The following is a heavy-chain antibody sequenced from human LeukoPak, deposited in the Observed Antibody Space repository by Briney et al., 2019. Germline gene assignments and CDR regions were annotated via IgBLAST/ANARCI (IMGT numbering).Heavy chain of an antibody. D-gene: IGHD2-15*01. CDR1: GFTFSSYN. CDR2: ISSSSSYI. J-gene: IGHJ4*02. Sequence: GGSLRLSCAASGFTFSSYNMNWVRQAPGKGLGWVSSISSSSSYIYYADSVKGRFTISRDNAKNSLYLQMNSLRAEDTAVYYCARDLEVAAAPDYRGQGTLVTVSS. CDR3: ARDLEVAAAPDY. V-gene: IGHV3-21*01.